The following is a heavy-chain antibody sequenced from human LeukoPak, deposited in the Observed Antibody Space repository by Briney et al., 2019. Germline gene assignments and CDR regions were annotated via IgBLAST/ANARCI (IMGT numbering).Heavy chain of an antibody. J-gene: IGHJ5*02. CDR2: INPNSGGT. Sequence: ASVKVSCKASGYTFTGYYMHWVRQAPGQGLEWMGWINPNSGGTNYAQKFQGRVTMTRDTSISTAYMELSRLRSDDTAVYYCARVPVATQWGYNWFDPWGQGTLVTVSS. CDR3: ARVPVATQWGYNWFDP. D-gene: IGHD2-2*01. V-gene: IGHV1-2*02. CDR1: GYTFTGYY.